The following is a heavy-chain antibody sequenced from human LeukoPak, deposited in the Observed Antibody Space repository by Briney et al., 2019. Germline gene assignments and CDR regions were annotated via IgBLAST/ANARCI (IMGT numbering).Heavy chain of an antibody. CDR3: ARGSRAIQLGDDY. Sequence: GGSLRLSCAASGFTFSDSYMSWIRQAPGKGLEWVSYISSSSSDTNYADSVKGRFTISRDNAKNSLYLQMNSLRAEDTAVYYCARGSRAIQLGDDYWGQGTLVTVSS. CDR2: ISSSSSDT. J-gene: IGHJ4*02. V-gene: IGHV3-11*06. D-gene: IGHD6-6*01. CDR1: GFTFSDSY.